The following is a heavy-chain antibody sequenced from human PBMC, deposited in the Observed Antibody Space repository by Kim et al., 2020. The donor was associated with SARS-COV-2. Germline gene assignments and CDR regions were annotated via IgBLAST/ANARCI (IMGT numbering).Heavy chain of an antibody. CDR1: GVTISRKY. V-gene: IGHV3-53*01. CDR3: ASASSIVGTIDYFDS. Sequence: WGSLRLSCVDSGVTISRKYMAWVRQAPGKGLEWVSIIYAGGSTYYADSVKGRFTISRDISQNTVFLLMNSLRAEDTARYFCASASSIVGTIDYFDSWGQGTLVAVSS. CDR2: IYAGGST. D-gene: IGHD1-26*01. J-gene: IGHJ4*02.